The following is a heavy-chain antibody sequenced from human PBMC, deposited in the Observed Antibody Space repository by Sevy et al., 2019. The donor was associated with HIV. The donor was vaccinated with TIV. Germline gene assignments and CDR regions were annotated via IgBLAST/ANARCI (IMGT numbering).Heavy chain of an antibody. J-gene: IGHJ6*02. CDR3: ARPRANYVDHYFFYAMDV. CDR1: GFAFSNYYA. Sequence: GSLRLSCAASGFAFSNYYAMHWVRQAPGKGLEWVALISYDGSDTYYADSVKGRFTVSRDNFKSTLFLQMNSLTTEDTAVYYCARPRANYVDHYFFYAMDVWGQGTTVTVSS. D-gene: IGHD4-17*01. CDR2: ISYDGSDT. V-gene: IGHV3-30-3*01.